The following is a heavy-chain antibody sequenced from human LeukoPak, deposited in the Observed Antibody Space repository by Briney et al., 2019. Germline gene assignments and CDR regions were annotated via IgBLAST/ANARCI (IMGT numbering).Heavy chain of an antibody. Sequence: PSETLSLTCTVSGGSLSSYYWSWIRQPPGKGLEWIGYIYYSGSTNYNPSLKSRVTISVDTSKNQFSLKLSSVTAADTAVYYCARESQLLFDYWGQGTLVTVSS. J-gene: IGHJ4*02. D-gene: IGHD2-2*01. CDR3: ARESQLLFDY. V-gene: IGHV4-59*01. CDR1: GGSLSSYY. CDR2: IYYSGST.